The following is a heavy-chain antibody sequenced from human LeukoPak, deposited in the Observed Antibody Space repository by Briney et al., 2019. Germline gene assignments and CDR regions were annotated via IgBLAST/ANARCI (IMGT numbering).Heavy chain of an antibody. CDR1: GFTFSSYA. V-gene: IGHV3-23*01. D-gene: IGHD3-22*01. CDR3: TTAGYYYDSSGYRDYFDY. CDR2: ISGSGGST. Sequence: GGSLRLSCAASGFTFSSYAMSWVRQAPGKGLEWVSAISGSGGSTYYADSVKGRFTISRDNSKNTLYLQMNSLKTEDTAVYYCTTAGYYYDSSGYRDYFDYWGQGTLVTVSS. J-gene: IGHJ4*02.